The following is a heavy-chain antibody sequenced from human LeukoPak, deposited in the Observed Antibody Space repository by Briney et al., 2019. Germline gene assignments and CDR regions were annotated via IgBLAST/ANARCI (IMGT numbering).Heavy chain of an antibody. CDR2: THYRSKWYY. J-gene: IGHJ4*02. CDR3: ARQEGYGLLDN. Sequence: SQTLSLTCAISGDSVSSNSAAWHWIRQSPSRGLEWLGRTHYRSKWYYEYAVSVKSRITINPDTSKNQFSLQLNSVTPEDTAVYYCARQEGYGLLDNWGQGTLVTVSS. V-gene: IGHV6-1*01. CDR1: GDSVSSNSAA. D-gene: IGHD5-18*01.